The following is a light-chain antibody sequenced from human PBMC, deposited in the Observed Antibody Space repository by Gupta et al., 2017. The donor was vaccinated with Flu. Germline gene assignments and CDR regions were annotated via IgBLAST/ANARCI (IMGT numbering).Light chain of an antibody. V-gene: IGKV3-20*01. CDR1: ESINTRP. CDR3: QQCGSSPLSS. J-gene: IGKJ2*03. Sequence: EVLLTQSPGTLSLSPGDTATLSCRASESINTRPLAWYQQKPGQAPRLLIYRAFYRATSVPDRFSGSGSGKDFTLTITRREPEDFAVYLSQQCGSSPLSSFVQGTKLEIK. CDR2: RAF.